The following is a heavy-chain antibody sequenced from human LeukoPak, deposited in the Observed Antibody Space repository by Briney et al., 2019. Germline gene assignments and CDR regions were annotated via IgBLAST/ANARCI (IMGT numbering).Heavy chain of an antibody. V-gene: IGHV3-11*04. CDR2: ISSSGSTI. Sequence: KPGGSLRLSCAASGFTFSDYYMSWIRQAPGKGLEGVSYISSSGSTIYYADSVKGRFTISRDNAKNSLYLQMNSLRAEDTAVYYCASAPRRVTMVRGVIGYWGQGTLVTVSS. J-gene: IGHJ4*02. CDR3: ASAPRRVTMVRGVIGY. D-gene: IGHD3-10*01. CDR1: GFTFSDYY.